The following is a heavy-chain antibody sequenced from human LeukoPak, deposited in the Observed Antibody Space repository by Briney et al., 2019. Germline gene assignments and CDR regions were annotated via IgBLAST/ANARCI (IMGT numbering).Heavy chain of an antibody. J-gene: IGHJ4*02. CDR2: IKEDGSEK. CDR1: GFTFSTYW. V-gene: IGHV3-7*01. D-gene: IGHD3-22*01. CDR3: ARDSSGYQ. Sequence: PGGSLRLSCAASGFTFSTYWMSWVRQAPGKGLEWVANIKEDGSEKYYGDSVRGRFTISRDNAKNSLYLQMNSLRAEDTAVYYCARDSSGYQWGQGTLVTVSS.